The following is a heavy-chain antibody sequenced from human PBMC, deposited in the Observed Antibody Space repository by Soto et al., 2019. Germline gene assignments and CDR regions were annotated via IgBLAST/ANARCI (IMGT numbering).Heavy chain of an antibody. CDR2: SRDKAQGYST. Sequence: EVQLVESGGGLVQPGGSLRLSCAGSGFTLSDHYIDWVRQAPGKGLEWVGRSRDKAQGYSTAYAASVKGRFTTSRDESKNSVYLQMNRLRVEDTAVYYCARHLGRIEAARFDYWGRGTLVTVSS. J-gene: IGHJ4*02. D-gene: IGHD2-15*01. CDR3: ARHLGRIEAARFDY. CDR1: GFTLSDHY. V-gene: IGHV3-72*01.